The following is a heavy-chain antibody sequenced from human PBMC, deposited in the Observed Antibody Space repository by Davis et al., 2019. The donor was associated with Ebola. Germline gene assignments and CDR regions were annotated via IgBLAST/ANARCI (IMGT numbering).Heavy chain of an antibody. Sequence: GESLKISCAASGFTFSSYSMNWARQAPGKGLEWVSYISSSSSTIYYADSVKGRFTISRDNAKNSLYLQMNSLRDEDTAVYYCARDLITMVRGVIIADAFDIWGQGTMVTVSS. V-gene: IGHV3-48*02. D-gene: IGHD3-10*01. CDR2: ISSSSSTI. CDR1: GFTFSSYS. CDR3: ARDLITMVRGVIIADAFDI. J-gene: IGHJ3*02.